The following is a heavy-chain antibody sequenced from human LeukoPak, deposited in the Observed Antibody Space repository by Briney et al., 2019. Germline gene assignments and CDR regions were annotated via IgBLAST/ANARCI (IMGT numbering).Heavy chain of an antibody. CDR1: GYTFTGYY. J-gene: IGHJ4*02. D-gene: IGHD3-22*01. V-gene: IGHV1-2*02. Sequence: VASVKVSCKASGYTFTGYYMHWVRQAPGQGLEWMGWINPNSGGTNYAQKFQGRVTMTEDTSTDTAYMELSSLRSEDTAVYYCATEGYYDSSGYYTDYWGQGTLVTVSS. CDR2: INPNSGGT. CDR3: ATEGYYDSSGYYTDY.